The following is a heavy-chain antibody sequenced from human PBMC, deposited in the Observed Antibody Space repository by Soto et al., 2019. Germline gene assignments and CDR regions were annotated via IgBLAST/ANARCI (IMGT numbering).Heavy chain of an antibody. CDR3: AGRGYCSGGSCYSMGAFDI. CDR2: IYYSGST. J-gene: IGHJ3*02. Sequence: TVSGGSMYNGGDYLSLNRQHPGKGLEWIGYIYYSGSTYYNPSLKSRVTISVDTSKNQFSLKLSSVTAADTAVYYCAGRGYCSGGSCYSMGAFDIWGQGTMVTVSS. D-gene: IGHD2-15*01. CDR1: GGSMYNGGDY. V-gene: IGHV4-31*02.